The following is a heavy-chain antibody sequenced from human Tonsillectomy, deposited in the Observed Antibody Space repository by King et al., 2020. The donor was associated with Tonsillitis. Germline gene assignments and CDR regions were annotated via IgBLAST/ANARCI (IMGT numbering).Heavy chain of an antibody. J-gene: IGHJ4*02. D-gene: IGHD4-17*01. CDR3: AREDYGDYPY. CDR1: GDSINSGPYY. Sequence: VQLQESGPGLVKPSQTLSLTCAVSGDSINSGPYYWNWIRQPAGKGLEWIGRIAASGSTSSNPSLKSRGTISVDTSKNQFSLRLTSVTAADTAVYYCAREDYGDYPYWGQGTLVTVSP. CDR2: IAASGST. V-gene: IGHV4-61*02.